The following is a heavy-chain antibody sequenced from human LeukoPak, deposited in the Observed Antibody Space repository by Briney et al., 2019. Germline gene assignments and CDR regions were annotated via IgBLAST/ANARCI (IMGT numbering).Heavy chain of an antibody. CDR1: GYTFTSYA. CDR3: ARVGSSSWYGAFDI. V-gene: IGHV7-4-1*02. D-gene: IGHD6-13*01. CDR2: INTNTGNP. J-gene: IGHJ3*02. Sequence: ASVKVSCKASGYTFTSYAMNWVRQAPGQGLEWMGWINTNTGNPTYAQGFTGRFVFSLDTSVSTAYLQISSLKAEDTAVYCCARVGSSSWYGAFDIWGQGTMVTVSS.